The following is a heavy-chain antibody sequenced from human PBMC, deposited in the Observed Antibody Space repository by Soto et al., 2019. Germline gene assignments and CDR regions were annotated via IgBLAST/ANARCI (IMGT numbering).Heavy chain of an antibody. CDR3: ARLRCCGLPSAILNWFDP. Sequence: PSETLSLTCTVSCGSISRGGYYCSWIRQHPGKGLEWIGYIYYSGSTYYNPSLKSRVTISVDTSKNQLSLKLSSVTAADTAVYYCARLRCCGLPSAILNWFDPWGQGALVTVSS. D-gene: IGHD3-10*02. CDR2: IYYSGST. CDR1: CGSISRGGYY. J-gene: IGHJ5*02. V-gene: IGHV4-31*02.